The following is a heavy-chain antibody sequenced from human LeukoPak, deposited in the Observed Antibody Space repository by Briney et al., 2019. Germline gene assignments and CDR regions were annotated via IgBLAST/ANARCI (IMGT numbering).Heavy chain of an antibody. J-gene: IGHJ4*02. CDR2: ISGSGDST. V-gene: IGHV3-23*01. CDR1: GFTFSSYA. CDR3: AILIAVAGPATFY. Sequence: PGGSLRLSCAASGFTFSSYAMSWVRQAPGKGLQWVSSISGSGDSTYYADSVKGRFTISRDNSNNTLYLQMNSLRAEDTAVCYCAILIAVAGPATFYWGQGTLVTVSS. D-gene: IGHD6-19*01.